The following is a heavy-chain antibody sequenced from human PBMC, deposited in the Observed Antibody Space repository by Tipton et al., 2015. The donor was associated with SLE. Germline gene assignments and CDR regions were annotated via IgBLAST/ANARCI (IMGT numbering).Heavy chain of an antibody. J-gene: IGHJ6*03. CDR1: GGSISSYY. CDR3: ARAGAGYYYYDMDV. CDR2: IYYSGST. V-gene: IGHV4-59*01. Sequence: TLSLTCTVSGGSISSYYWSWIRQPPGKGLEWIGYIYYSGSTNYNPSLKSRVTISVDTSKNQFSLKLSSVTAADTAVYYCARAGAGYYYYDMDVWGKGTTVTVSS.